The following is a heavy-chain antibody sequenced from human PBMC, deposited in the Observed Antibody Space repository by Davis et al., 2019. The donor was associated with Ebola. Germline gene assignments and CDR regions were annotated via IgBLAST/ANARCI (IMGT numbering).Heavy chain of an antibody. CDR1: GGSISSGDYY. CDR2: IYYSGST. CDR3: ARVRVAATTNWFDP. J-gene: IGHJ5*02. D-gene: IGHD2-15*01. V-gene: IGHV4-30-4*02. Sequence: SETLSLTCTVSGGSISSGDYYWSWIRQPPGKGLEWIGYIYYSGSTYYNPSLKSRVTISVDTSKNQFSLKLSSVTAADTAVYYCARVRVAATTNWFDPWGQGTLVTVSS.